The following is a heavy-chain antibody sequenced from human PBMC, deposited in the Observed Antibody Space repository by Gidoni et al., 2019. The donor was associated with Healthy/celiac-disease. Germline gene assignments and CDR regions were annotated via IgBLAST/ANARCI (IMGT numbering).Heavy chain of an antibody. D-gene: IGHD2-2*01. Sequence: QLQLQESGPGLVKPSETLSLTCTVSGGSISSSSYYWGWIRQPPGKGLEWIGSIYYSGSTYYNPSLKSRVTISVDTSKNQFSLKLSSVTAADTAVYYCARCYCSSTSCYGPYYFDYWGQGTLVTVSS. CDR3: ARCYCSSTSCYGPYYFDY. CDR1: GGSISSSSYY. J-gene: IGHJ4*02. V-gene: IGHV4-39*01. CDR2: IYYSGST.